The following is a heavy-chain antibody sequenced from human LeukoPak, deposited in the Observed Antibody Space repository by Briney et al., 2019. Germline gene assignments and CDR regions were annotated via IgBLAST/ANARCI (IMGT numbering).Heavy chain of an antibody. D-gene: IGHD1-20*01. J-gene: IGHJ5*02. CDR3: ARQDGVTGTPPNWFDP. CDR1: GGSISSYY. Sequence: SETLSLTCTASGGSISSYYWSWIRQPPGKGLEWIGYVYTSGSTNYNPSLKSRVTISVDTSKNQFSLKLSSATAADTAVYYCARQDGVTGTPPNWFDPWGQGTLVTVSS. CDR2: VYTSGST. V-gene: IGHV4-4*09.